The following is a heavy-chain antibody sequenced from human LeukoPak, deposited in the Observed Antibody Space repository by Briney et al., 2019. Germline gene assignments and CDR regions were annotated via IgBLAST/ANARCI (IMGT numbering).Heavy chain of an antibody. CDR2: IIPILGIA. Sequence: GASVKVSCKASGGTFSSYTISWVRQAPGQGLEWMGRIIPILGIANYAQKFQGRVTITADKSTSTAYMELSSLRSEDTAVYYCARDRVPSGSSSQGDAFDIWGQGTMVTVSS. CDR3: ARDRVPSGSSSQGDAFDI. CDR1: GGTFSSYT. D-gene: IGHD6-6*01. V-gene: IGHV1-69*04. J-gene: IGHJ3*02.